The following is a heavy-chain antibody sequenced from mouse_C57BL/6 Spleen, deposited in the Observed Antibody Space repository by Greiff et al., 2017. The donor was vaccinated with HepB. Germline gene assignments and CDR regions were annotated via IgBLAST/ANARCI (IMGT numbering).Heavy chain of an antibody. Sequence: VQLQQSGPELVKPGASVKISCKASGYAFSSSWMNWVKQRPGKGLEWIGRIYPGDGDTNYNGKFKGKATLTADTSSSTAYMQLSSLTSEDSAVYFCARPKTAQAPWFAYWGQGTLVTVSA. CDR3: ARPKTAQAPWFAY. J-gene: IGHJ3*01. CDR1: GYAFSSSW. V-gene: IGHV1-82*01. D-gene: IGHD3-2*02. CDR2: IYPGDGDT.